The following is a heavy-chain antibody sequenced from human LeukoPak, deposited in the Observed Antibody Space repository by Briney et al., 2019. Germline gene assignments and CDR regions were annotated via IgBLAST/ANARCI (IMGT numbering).Heavy chain of an antibody. Sequence: GGSLRLSCAASRFTFSSYEMNWVRQAPGKGLEWVSYISSSGSTIYYPDSVKGRFTISRDNAKNSLYLQMNSVGAEDTAVYYCARGSYYYDSRGYAEGFFDYWGQGTLVTVSS. V-gene: IGHV3-48*03. D-gene: IGHD3-22*01. J-gene: IGHJ4*02. CDR2: ISSSGSTI. CDR3: ARGSYYYDSRGYAEGFFDY. CDR1: RFTFSSYE.